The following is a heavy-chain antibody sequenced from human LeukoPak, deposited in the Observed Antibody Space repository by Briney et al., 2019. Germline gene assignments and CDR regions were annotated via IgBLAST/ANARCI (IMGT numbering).Heavy chain of an antibody. J-gene: IGHJ5*02. D-gene: IGHD2-2*02. V-gene: IGHV4-34*01. CDR3: ARGSDIVVVPAAIRGRRWFDP. CDR2: INHSGST. CDR1: GGSFSGYY. Sequence: SETLSLTCAVYGGSFSGYYWSWIRQPPGKGLEWIGEINHSGSTNYNPSLKSRVTISVDTSKNQFSLKLSSVTAADTAVYYCARGSDIVVVPAAIRGRRWFDPWGQGTLVTVSS.